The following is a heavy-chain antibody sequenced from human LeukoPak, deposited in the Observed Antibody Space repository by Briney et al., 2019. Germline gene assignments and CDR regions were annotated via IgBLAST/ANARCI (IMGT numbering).Heavy chain of an antibody. CDR3: VRGPNWSYYVSMRGGVDV. D-gene: IGHD3-10*01. CDR2: TRNKPRGYTT. Sequence: GGSLRLSCAVSGFTLSDHYMDWVRQAPGKGLEWVGRTRNKPRGYTTEYAASVKGRFTISRDNSQNSLYLQMNSLKIEDTAVYYCVRGPNWSYYVSMRGGVDVWGQGTTVTVSS. J-gene: IGHJ6*02. CDR1: GFTLSDHY. V-gene: IGHV3-72*01.